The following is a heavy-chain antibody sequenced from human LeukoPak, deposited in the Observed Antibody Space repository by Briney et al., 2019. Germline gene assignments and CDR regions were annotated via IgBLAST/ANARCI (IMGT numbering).Heavy chain of an antibody. CDR1: GVSINTYF. CDR2: VYYTGIT. V-gene: IGHV4-59*01. Sequence: SETLSLTCTVSGVSINTYFWSWIRQPPGKGLEWIGYVYYTGITNYNPSLKSRVSISLDTSKNQFSLRLNSVTAAETAVYYCASQLGGTTFHWGQGTLIAVSS. CDR3: ASQLGGTTFH. J-gene: IGHJ4*02. D-gene: IGHD1/OR15-1a*01.